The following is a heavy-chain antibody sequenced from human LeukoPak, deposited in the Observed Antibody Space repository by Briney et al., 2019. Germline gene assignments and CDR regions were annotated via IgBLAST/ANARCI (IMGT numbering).Heavy chain of an antibody. D-gene: IGHD3-3*01. J-gene: IGHJ5*02. Sequence: SETLSLTCAVYGGSFSDSYWSWIRQPPGKGLEWIGEINHSGSTNYNPSLKSRVTISVDTSKNQFSLKLSSVTAADTAVYYCASSAYDFWSGSLDWFDPWGQGTLVTVSS. CDR2: INHSGST. CDR1: GGSFSDSY. V-gene: IGHV4-34*01. CDR3: ASSAYDFWSGSLDWFDP.